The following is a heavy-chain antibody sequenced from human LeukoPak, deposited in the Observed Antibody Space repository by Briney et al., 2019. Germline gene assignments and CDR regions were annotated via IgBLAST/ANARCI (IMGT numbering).Heavy chain of an antibody. CDR3: AHRRGTLDDYGDYTWFDP. CDR1: GFSLGTSGVG. J-gene: IGHJ5*02. D-gene: IGHD4-17*01. CDR2: IYWNDDK. V-gene: IGHV2-5*01. Sequence: SGPTLVKPTQTLTLTCTFSGFSLGTSGVGVGCILQPPGKALEWLALIYWNDDKRYSPSLKSRLTITKDTSKNQVVLTMTNMDPVDTATYYCAHRRGTLDDYGDYTWFDPWGQGTLVTVSS.